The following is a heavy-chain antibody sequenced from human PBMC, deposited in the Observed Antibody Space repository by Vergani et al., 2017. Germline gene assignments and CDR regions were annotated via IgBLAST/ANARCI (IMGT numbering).Heavy chain of an antibody. V-gene: IGHV3-53*04. D-gene: IGHD5-18*01. CDR3: ARFPDAAMVQGFDA. J-gene: IGHJ5*02. CDR2: IYSGGST. Sequence: EVQLVESGGGLVQPGGSLRLSCAASGFIVSSNYMSWVRQAPGKGLEWVSVIYSGGSTYYADSVKGRFTISRHNSKNTLYLQMNSLRAEDTAVYYCARFPDAAMVQGFDAWGQGTLVTVSS. CDR1: GFIVSSNY.